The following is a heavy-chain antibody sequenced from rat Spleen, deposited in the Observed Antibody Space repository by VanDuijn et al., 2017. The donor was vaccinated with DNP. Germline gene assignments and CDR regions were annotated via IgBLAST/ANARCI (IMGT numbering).Heavy chain of an antibody. CDR3: ARWSSYRDWFVY. CDR2: INTGSGGT. CDR1: GYTFTNNY. Sequence: QVQLEQSGAELAKPGSSVKISCKASGYTFTNNYIGWIKQTTGQGLEYIGYINTGSGGTNYNEKFKGRATLTVDGSSSTAFMQVSSLTPDDSAVYYCARWSSYRDWFVYWGQGTLVTVSS. V-gene: IGHV1-43*01. D-gene: IGHD1-2*01. J-gene: IGHJ3*01.